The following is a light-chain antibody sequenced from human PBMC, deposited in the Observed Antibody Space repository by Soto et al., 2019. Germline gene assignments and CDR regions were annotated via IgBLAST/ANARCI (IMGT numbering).Light chain of an antibody. V-gene: IGKV3-11*01. CDR1: QSVSIY. J-gene: IGKJ5*01. CDR2: DAS. CDR3: QQRSNSPPWIT. Sequence: EIVLTQSQATLSLSPWEGANLXCRARQSVSIYLAWYQQKPGQAPRLLIYDASNRATGIPAKFSGSGSGTDFTLTISSLEPEDSAVYYCQQRSNSPPWITFGQGTRLEIK.